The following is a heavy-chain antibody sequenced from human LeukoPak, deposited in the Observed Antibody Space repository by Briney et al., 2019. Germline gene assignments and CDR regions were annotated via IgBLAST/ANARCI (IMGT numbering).Heavy chain of an antibody. CDR2: ISSSSIYI. V-gene: IGHV3-21*01. CDR3: ARASSDYGPGEL. D-gene: IGHD4-17*01. Sequence: GGSLRLSCTASGFTFSTYSMNWVRQAPGKGLEWVSSISSSSIYIYSADSVKGRFTISRDNAKNSLYLQMNSLRAEDTAVYYRARASSDYGPGELWGQGTLVTVSS. J-gene: IGHJ4*02. CDR1: GFTFSTYS.